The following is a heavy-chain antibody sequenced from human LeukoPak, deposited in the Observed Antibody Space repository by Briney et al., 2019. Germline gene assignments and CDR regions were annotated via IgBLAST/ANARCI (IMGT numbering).Heavy chain of an antibody. CDR3: ARSGYCSGGGCYYYDGMDV. CDR2: IGSSGSTI. CDR1: GFTFSSHW. V-gene: IGHV3-48*04. J-gene: IGHJ6*02. D-gene: IGHD2-15*01. Sequence: PGGSLRLSCAASGFTFSSHWMYWVRQAPGKGLEWVSYIGSSGSTIYYADSVKGRFTISRDNAKNSLYLQMNSLRAEDTAVYYCARSGYCSGGGCYYYDGMDVWGQGTTVTVSS.